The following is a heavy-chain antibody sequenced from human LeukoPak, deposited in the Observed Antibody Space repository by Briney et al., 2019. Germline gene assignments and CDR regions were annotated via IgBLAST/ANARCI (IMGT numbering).Heavy chain of an antibody. CDR1: GFTFSSYW. CDR2: TKQDGSER. Sequence: PGGSLRLSCAASGFTFSSYWMSWVRQAPGKGLEWVANTKQDGSERYYVDSVKGRFTISRDNAKNSLYLQMNSLRAEDMAVYYCARDKIVGATNFDYWGQGTLVTVSS. V-gene: IGHV3-7*03. J-gene: IGHJ4*02. CDR3: ARDKIVGATNFDY. D-gene: IGHD1-26*01.